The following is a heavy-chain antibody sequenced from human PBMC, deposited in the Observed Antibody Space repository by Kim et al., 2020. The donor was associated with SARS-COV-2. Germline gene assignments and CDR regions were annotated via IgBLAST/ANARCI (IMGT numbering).Heavy chain of an antibody. Sequence: GGSLRLSCAASGFTFSSYWMSWVRQAPGKGLEWVANIKQDGSEKYYVDSVKGRFTISRDNAKNSLYLQMNSLRAEDTAVYYCARDTMAYYDFWSGHYYYYGMDVWGQGTTVTVSS. J-gene: IGHJ6*02. CDR2: IKQDGSEK. D-gene: IGHD3-3*01. V-gene: IGHV3-7*01. CDR1: GFTFSSYW. CDR3: ARDTMAYYDFWSGHYYYYGMDV.